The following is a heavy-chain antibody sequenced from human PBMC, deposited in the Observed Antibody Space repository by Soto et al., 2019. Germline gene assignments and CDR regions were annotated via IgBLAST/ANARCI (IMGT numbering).Heavy chain of an antibody. J-gene: IGHJ6*02. D-gene: IGHD3-3*01. CDR2: IIPIFGTA. CDR1: GGTFSSYA. Sequence: ASVKVSCKASGGTFSSYAISWVRQAPGQGLEWMGGIIPIFGTANYAQKFQGRVTITADESTSTAYMELSSLRSEDTAVYYCAQRDYDFWSGYSPSYYYGMDVWGQGTTVTVSS. V-gene: IGHV1-69*13. CDR3: AQRDYDFWSGYSPSYYYGMDV.